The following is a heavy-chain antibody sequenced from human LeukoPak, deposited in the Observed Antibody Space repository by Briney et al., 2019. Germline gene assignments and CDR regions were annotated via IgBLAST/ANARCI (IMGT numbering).Heavy chain of an antibody. V-gene: IGHV4-31*03. CDR3: ASQWGSGNYGMDV. Sequence: SETLSLTCNVSGGSISSGGYYWSWIRQHPGKGLEWIGYIYYSGSTYYNPSLKSRVTISVDTSKNQFSLKLSPVTAADTAVYYCASQWGSGNYGMDVWGKGTTVTVSS. CDR1: GGSISSGGYY. CDR2: IYYSGST. J-gene: IGHJ6*04. D-gene: IGHD1-26*01.